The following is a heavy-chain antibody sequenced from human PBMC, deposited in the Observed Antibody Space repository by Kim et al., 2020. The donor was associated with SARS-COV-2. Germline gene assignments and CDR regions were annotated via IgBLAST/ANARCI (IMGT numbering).Heavy chain of an antibody. CDR2: IWYDGSNK. D-gene: IGHD3-3*01. CDR3: ARGHPLEGLDV. V-gene: IGHV3-33*01. J-gene: IGHJ6*02. CDR1: GFTFNNYA. Sequence: GGSLRLSCAASGFTFNNYAMHWVRQAPGKGLEWVAVIWYDGSNKYYADSVKDRFTISRDNSKNTVYLQMNSLRGEDTAVYYCARGHPLEGLDVWGQGTTVTVS.